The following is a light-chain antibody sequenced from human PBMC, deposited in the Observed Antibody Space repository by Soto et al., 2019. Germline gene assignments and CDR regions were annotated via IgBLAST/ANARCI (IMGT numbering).Light chain of an antibody. CDR2: FAS. J-gene: IGKJ4*01. V-gene: IGKV3-15*01. Sequence: EIVMTQSPATLSVSPGEKATLSCRASQSVSNNLAWYQQKPGQAPRLLIYFASTRATGIPARFSGSGSGTEFTLTISSVQSEDFAVYYCQQYNKWPLTFGGGTKVETK. CDR1: QSVSNN. CDR3: QQYNKWPLT.